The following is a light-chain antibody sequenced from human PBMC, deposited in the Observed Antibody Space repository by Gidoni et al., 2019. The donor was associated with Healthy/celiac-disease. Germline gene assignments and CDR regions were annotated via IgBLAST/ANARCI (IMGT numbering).Light chain of an antibody. Sequence: QSALTQPAPVSGPPGQSITISCTGTSSDVGGYNYVSWYQQHPGKAPKLMIYEVSNRPSGVSNRFSGSKSGNTASLTISGLQAEDEADYYCSSYTSSSTQVFGTGTKVTVL. CDR2: EVS. CDR3: SSYTSSSTQV. CDR1: SSDVGGYNY. J-gene: IGLJ1*01. V-gene: IGLV2-14*01.